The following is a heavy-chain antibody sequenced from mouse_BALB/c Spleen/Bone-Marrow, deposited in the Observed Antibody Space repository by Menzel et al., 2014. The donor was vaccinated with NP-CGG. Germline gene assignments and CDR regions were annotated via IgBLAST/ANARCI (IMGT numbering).Heavy chain of an antibody. CDR1: GFDFSRYW. CDR3: ARLSYYGRFAY. D-gene: IGHD1-1*01. V-gene: IGHV4-1*02. CDR2: INPDSSTI. Sequence: VQLQQSGGGLVQPGGSLKLSCAASGFDFSRYWMSWVRQAPGKGLEWIGEINPDSSTINYTQSLKDKFIISRDNAKNTLYLQMSKVRSEDTALYYCARLSYYGRFAYWGQGTLVTVSA. J-gene: IGHJ3*01.